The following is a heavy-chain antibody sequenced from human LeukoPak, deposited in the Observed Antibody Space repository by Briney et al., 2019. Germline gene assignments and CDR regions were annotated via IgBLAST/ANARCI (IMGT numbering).Heavy chain of an antibody. J-gene: IGHJ3*02. CDR1: GGSISSYY. D-gene: IGHD1-26*01. V-gene: IGHV4-59*08. CDR3: ARQGSGGRAFDI. Sequence: SETLSLTCIASGGSISSYYWSWIRQPPGKGLEWIGYIFSSGSTNSNPSLKSRVTMSVDTSKTQFSLKMTSVTAADTAVYYCARQGSGGRAFDIWGQGTMVTVSS. CDR2: IFSSGST.